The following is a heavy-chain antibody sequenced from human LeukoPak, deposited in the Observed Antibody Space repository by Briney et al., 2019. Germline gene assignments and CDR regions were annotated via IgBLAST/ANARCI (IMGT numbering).Heavy chain of an antibody. CDR2: IYHSGST. J-gene: IGHJ4*02. D-gene: IGHD3-22*01. V-gene: IGHV4-39*01. CDR3: AAYEDSCGYVYYFVY. Sequence: PSETLSLTCTVSGDSFTTSRYYWGWIRQPPGKGLEWIGNIYHSGSTYYNPSLESRLTISLDASKNQFSLRLSSVTAADAAIYYYAAYEDSCGYVYYFVYWGQGTLVTVSS. CDR1: GDSFTTSRYY.